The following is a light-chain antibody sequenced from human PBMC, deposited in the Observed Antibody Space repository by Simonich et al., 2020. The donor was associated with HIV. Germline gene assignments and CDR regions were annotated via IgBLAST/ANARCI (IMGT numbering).Light chain of an antibody. V-gene: IGKV3-15*01. CDR3: QQYNTWPPAYT. CDR1: QSVSSN. J-gene: IGKJ2*01. CDR2: GAS. Sequence: EIVMTQSPATLYVSPGERATLSCSARQSVSSNLAWYQQKPGQAPRLLIYGASTRATGIPAMFSGSGSGTEFTLTISSLQSEDFAVYYCQQYNTWPPAYTFGQGTKLEIK.